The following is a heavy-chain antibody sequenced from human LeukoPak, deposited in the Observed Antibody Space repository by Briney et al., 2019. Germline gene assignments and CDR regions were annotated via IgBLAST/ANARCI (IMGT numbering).Heavy chain of an antibody. D-gene: IGHD3-3*01. CDR3: ARRSITIFGVVIKSLGTIDY. Sequence: PSETLSLTCAVSGYSISSGYYWGWIRQPPGKGQEWSGSIYNSGSTYYNPSLKSRVTISVDTSKNQFSLKLSSVTAADTAVYYCARRSITIFGVVIKSLGTIDYWGQGTLVTVSS. CDR1: GYSISSGYY. J-gene: IGHJ4*02. V-gene: IGHV4-38-2*01. CDR2: IYNSGST.